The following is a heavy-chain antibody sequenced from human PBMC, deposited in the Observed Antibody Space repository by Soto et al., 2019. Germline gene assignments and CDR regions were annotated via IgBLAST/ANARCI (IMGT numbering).Heavy chain of an antibody. D-gene: IGHD3-10*01. CDR3: ARDSGSMVRGVRIGMDV. CDR2: IYHSGST. Sequence: APETLSLTCTVSGGSISSGGYYWSWIRQHPGKGMVWIGYIYHSGSTYYNPSLKSRVTISVDTSKNQFSLKLSSVTAADTAVYYCARDSGSMVRGVRIGMDVWGQGTTVT. J-gene: IGHJ6*02. V-gene: IGHV4-31*03. CDR1: GGSISSGGYY.